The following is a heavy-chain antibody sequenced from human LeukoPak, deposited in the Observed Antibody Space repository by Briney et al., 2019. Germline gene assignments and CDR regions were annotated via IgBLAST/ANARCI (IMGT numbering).Heavy chain of an antibody. CDR1: GGSISSGSYY. Sequence: SETLSLTCTVSGGSISSGSYYWSWIRQPAGKGLEWIGRIYTSGSTNYNPSLKSRVTISVDTSKNQFSLKLSSVTAADTAVYYCAREYGDYDFDYWGQGTLVTVSS. CDR3: AREYGDYDFDY. J-gene: IGHJ4*02. CDR2: IYTSGST. D-gene: IGHD4-17*01. V-gene: IGHV4-61*02.